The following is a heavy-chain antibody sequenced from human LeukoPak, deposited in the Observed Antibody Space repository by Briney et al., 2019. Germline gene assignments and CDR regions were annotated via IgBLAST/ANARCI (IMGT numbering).Heavy chain of an antibody. D-gene: IGHD3-10*01. J-gene: IGHJ4*02. V-gene: IGHV3-23*01. CDR2: ISGSGGST. CDR1: GFTFSSYA. CDR3: AKDPMLKMGVSYFDY. Sequence: GGSLRLSCAASGFTFSSYAMSWVRQAPGKGLEWVSAISGSGGSTYYADSVKGRFTISRDNSKNTLYLQMNSLRAEGTAVYYCAKDPMLKMGVSYFDYWGQGTLVTVSS.